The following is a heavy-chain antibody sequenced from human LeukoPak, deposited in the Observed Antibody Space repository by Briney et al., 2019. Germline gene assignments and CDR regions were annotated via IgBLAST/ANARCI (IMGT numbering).Heavy chain of an antibody. Sequence: GGSLRLSCAASGFTFSDYYMSWIRQAPGKGLEWVSYITRSGSTIYYADSVKGRFTISRDNAKNSMYLQMNSLRAEDTAVYYCARGLLGATNAFDIWGQGTVVTVSS. V-gene: IGHV3-11*01. J-gene: IGHJ3*02. CDR1: GFTFSDYY. CDR3: ARGLLGATNAFDI. D-gene: IGHD1-26*01. CDR2: ITRSGSTI.